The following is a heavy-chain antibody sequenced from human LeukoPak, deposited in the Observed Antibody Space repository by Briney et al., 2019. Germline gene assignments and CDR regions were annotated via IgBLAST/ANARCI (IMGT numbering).Heavy chain of an antibody. CDR3: ARRGFGDHSPYGMDV. V-gene: IGHV5-51*01. CDR1: GYMFTSFW. J-gene: IGHJ6*02. D-gene: IGHD2-21*01. CDR2: IYPDDSET. Sequence: LGESLKISCKGSGYMFTSFWIGWVRQLPGKGLEWMGIIYPDDSETRYSPSFQGQVTISIDKFTSTVYLQWSSLKASDTAIYYCARRGFGDHSPYGMDVWGQGTTVTVSS.